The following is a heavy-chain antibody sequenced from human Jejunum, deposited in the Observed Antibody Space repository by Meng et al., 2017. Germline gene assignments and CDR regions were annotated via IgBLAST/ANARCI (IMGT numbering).Heavy chain of an antibody. Sequence: GGSLRLSCVASGFSFSTYVMSWVRQAPGKGLEWVSGISGSGENTYYADSVKGRFTISRDNSKNTLYLQMNSLRAEDTAIYYCAKDGRVDTSAVKYYYYYGMDVWGQGTTVTVSS. D-gene: IGHD5-18*01. CDR1: GFSFSTYV. J-gene: IGHJ6*02. V-gene: IGHV3-23*01. CDR2: ISGSGENT. CDR3: AKDGRVDTSAVKYYYYYGMDV.